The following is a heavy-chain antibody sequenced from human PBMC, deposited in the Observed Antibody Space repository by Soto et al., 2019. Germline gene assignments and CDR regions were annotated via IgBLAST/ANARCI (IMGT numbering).Heavy chain of an antibody. V-gene: IGHV3-23*01. CDR3: ARGFATTGYLVDY. D-gene: IGHD3-9*01. Sequence: PGGSLRLSCAASGFTFSNYAMTWVRQAPGKGLQWVSAISGSGSSTKYADSVKGRFTISRDNSKSTLSLQMNSLRGEDTAVYFCARGFATTGYLVDYWGQGTLVTVSS. CDR1: GFTFSNYA. CDR2: ISGSGSST. J-gene: IGHJ4*02.